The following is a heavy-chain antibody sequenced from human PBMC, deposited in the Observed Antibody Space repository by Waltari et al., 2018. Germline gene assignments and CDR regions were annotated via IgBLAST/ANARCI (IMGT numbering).Heavy chain of an antibody. CDR1: GFTFYDFS. CDR3: VRGLYSGSFDVYAH. J-gene: IGHJ4*02. Sequence: EVQLVESGGGVVQPGQSRSLACSAAGFTFYDFSLHWVRLGPGKDVDWVASLTLHSDTIYHAASVNGRFTVSRDNAKKSLYLQMNSLRPEDRALYYCVRGLYSGSFDVYAHWGQGALVTVSS. V-gene: IGHV3-9*01. D-gene: IGHD1-26*01. CDR2: LTLHSDTI.